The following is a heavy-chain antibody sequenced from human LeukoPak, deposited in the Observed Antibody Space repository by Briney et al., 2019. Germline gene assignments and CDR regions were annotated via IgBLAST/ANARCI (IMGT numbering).Heavy chain of an antibody. CDR1: GFTFSSYW. D-gene: IGHD6-19*01. J-gene: IGHJ4*02. CDR3: VKDPYAVVHY. CDR2: ISSNGGGT. V-gene: IGHV3-64D*06. Sequence: GGSLRLSCAASGFTFSSYWMHWVRQAPGKGLEYVSAISSNGGGTYYADSVKGRFTISRDNSKNTLYLQMSSLRGEDTAVYYCVKDPYAVVHYWGQGTLVTVSS.